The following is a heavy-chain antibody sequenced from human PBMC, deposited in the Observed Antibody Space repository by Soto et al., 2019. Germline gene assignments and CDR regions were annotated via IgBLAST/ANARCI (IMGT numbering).Heavy chain of an antibody. J-gene: IGHJ4*02. Sequence: QVQLVQSGAEVKKPGSSVKVSCKASGGTFSSYAISWVRQAPGQGLEWMGGIIPIFGTANYAQKFQGRVTITADESTSTADMELSSLRSEDTAVYYCARDRREVRGGIFDYWGQGTLVTVSS. CDR1: GGTFSSYA. D-gene: IGHD3-10*01. CDR3: ARDRREVRGGIFDY. V-gene: IGHV1-69*01. CDR2: IIPIFGTA.